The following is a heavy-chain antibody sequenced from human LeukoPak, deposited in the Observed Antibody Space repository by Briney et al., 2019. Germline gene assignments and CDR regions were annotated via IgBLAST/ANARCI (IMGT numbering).Heavy chain of an antibody. CDR2: ISGSGGST. CDR1: GFTFSNYA. J-gene: IGHJ4*02. D-gene: IGHD1-26*01. V-gene: IGHV3-23*01. CDR3: AKNSGSYDLHY. Sequence: GGSLRLSCAASGFTFSNYAMSWVRQAPGKGLEWVSAISGSGGSTYYADSVTGRFTISRDNSKNTLYLQMNSLRAEDTAVYYCAKNSGSYDLHYWGQGTLVTVSS.